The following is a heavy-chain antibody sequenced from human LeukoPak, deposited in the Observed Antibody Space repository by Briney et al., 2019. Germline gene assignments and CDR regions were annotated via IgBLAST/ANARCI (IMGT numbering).Heavy chain of an antibody. D-gene: IGHD3-16*01. CDR2: IYNDGSIT. CDR1: GFSISNFW. Sequence: GGSLRLSCAVSGFSISNFWILWVRQAPGKGLVWVSRIYNDGSITNYADSVKGRFTISRDNAKNVVYLQMDSLTAEDTAVYYCATEAYDFWGQGTLVTVSS. V-gene: IGHV3-74*01. CDR3: ATEAYDF. J-gene: IGHJ4*02.